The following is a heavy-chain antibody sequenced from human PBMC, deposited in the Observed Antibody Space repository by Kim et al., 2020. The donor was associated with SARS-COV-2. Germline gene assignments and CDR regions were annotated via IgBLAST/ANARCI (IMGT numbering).Heavy chain of an antibody. V-gene: IGHV1-18*01. J-gene: IGHJ4*02. CDR3: ARGAYGDVSFDY. Sequence: YAQQVQGRVTMTTDTSTNTAYMELWSLRSEDTAMYYCARGAYGDVSFDYWGQGTLVTASS. D-gene: IGHD4-17*01.